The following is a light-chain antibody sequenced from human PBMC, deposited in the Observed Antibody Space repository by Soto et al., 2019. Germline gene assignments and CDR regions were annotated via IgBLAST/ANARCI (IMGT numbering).Light chain of an antibody. J-gene: IGKJ1*01. Sequence: EIVMTQSPGTLSVSPVEGATLSCRSSQTVSNNLACYQQKPGQAPRLLIYGASTRATGIPARFSGSGSGTEFTLTISSLQSEDFAVYYCQKYNNWPRKFGQGTKVDIK. CDR3: QKYNNWPRK. V-gene: IGKV3-15*01. CDR1: QTVSNN. CDR2: GAS.